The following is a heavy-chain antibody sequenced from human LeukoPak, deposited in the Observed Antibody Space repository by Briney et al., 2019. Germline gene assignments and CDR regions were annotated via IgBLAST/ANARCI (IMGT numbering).Heavy chain of an antibody. D-gene: IGHD4-23*01. V-gene: IGHV4-59*01. CDR3: ARDARPGGFDY. CDR2: IYYTGNA. J-gene: IGHJ4*02. Sequence: SETLSLTCSISGDSISPYYWSWIRQPPGKRPEWLGHIYYTGNADYNPSLKSRVTFSLDTSKNHFSLILTSVTPADTAVYYCARDARPGGFDYWGQGTLVNVSS. CDR1: GDSISPYY.